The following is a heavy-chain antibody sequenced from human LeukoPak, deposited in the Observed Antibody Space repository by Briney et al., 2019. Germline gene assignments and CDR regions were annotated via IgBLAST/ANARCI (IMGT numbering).Heavy chain of an antibody. CDR2: ITAYNGNR. D-gene: IGHD1-1*01. Sequence: ASVKVSFKTSGYTFSNYGISWVRQAPRQGLEWMGWITAYNGNRLYAQRFQGRITLTTDTSTSTSYMELRSLEYDNTAIYYCARDNDKVVDHWGQGTLVTVSS. CDR1: GYTFSNYG. J-gene: IGHJ4*01. CDR3: ARDNDKVVDH. V-gene: IGHV1-18*01.